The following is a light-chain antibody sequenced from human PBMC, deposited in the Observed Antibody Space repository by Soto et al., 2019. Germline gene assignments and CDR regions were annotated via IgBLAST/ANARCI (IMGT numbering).Light chain of an antibody. CDR2: GAS. CDR1: QSVSSSY. CDR3: QQYGSSSIT. Sequence: EIVLTQSPGTRSWSPVEIATLSCRASQSVSSSYLAWYQQKPGQAPRLLIYGASSRATGIPDRFSGSGSGTDFTLTISRLEPEDFAVYYCQQYGSSSITFGQGTRLEIK. V-gene: IGKV3-20*01. J-gene: IGKJ5*01.